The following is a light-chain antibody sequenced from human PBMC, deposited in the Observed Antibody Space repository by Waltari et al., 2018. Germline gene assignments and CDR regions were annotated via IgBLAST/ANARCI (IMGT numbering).Light chain of an antibody. CDR1: RSDAGGYTY. J-gene: IGLJ2*01. CDR2: DVS. CDR3: CSYAGSYTLV. Sequence: QSALTQPRPVSGSPGQSVTISCTGTRSDAGGYTYVSWYQQPPGKAPKLMIYDVSKRPSGVPDRFSGSKSGNTASLTISGLQAEDEADYYCCSYAGSYTLVFGGGTKLTVL. V-gene: IGLV2-11*01.